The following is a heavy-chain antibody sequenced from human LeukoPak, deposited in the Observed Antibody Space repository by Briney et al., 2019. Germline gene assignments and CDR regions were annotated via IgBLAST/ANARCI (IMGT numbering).Heavy chain of an antibody. V-gene: IGHV3-53*01. CDR3: SKDVSQYRQLVPDWFDP. Sequence: GGSLRLSCAASGFTVSSNYMSWVRQAPGKGLEWVSVIYSGGSTHYTDSVKGRFTVSRDNSKNTLYLQMSSLRAEDTAIYYCSKDVSQYRQLVPDWFDPWGQGTLVTVSS. D-gene: IGHD6-13*01. CDR2: IYSGGST. CDR1: GFTVSSNY. J-gene: IGHJ5*02.